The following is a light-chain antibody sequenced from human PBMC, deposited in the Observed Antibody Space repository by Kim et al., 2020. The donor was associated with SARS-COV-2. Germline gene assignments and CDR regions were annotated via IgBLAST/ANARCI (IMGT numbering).Light chain of an antibody. CDR3: QQYGSSPLT. J-gene: IGKJ1*01. Sequence: SPGEIATLSCRASQTFISTYLAWYQQKPGQAPRLLIYGASSRATGIPDRFSGSGSGTDFTLTISRLEPADFAVYYCQQYGSSPLTFGQGTKVDIK. CDR2: GAS. V-gene: IGKV3-20*01. CDR1: QTFISTY.